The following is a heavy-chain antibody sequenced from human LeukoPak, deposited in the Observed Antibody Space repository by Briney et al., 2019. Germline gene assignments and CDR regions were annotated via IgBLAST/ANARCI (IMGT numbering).Heavy chain of an antibody. V-gene: IGHV3-53*01. Sequence: GGSLRLSCAASGFTVSSNYMSWVRQAPGKGLEWVSVIYSGGSTYYADSVKGRFTIPRDNSKNTLYLQMNSLRAEDTAVYYCARDHDSYGQPDYWGQGTLVTVSS. J-gene: IGHJ4*02. D-gene: IGHD5-18*01. CDR2: IYSGGST. CDR3: ARDHDSYGQPDY. CDR1: GFTVSSNY.